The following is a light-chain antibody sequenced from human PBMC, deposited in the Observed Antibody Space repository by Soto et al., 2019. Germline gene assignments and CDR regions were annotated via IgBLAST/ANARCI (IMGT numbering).Light chain of an antibody. CDR2: EVS. V-gene: IGLV2-14*01. CDR1: SSDVGGYNY. J-gene: IGLJ1*01. CDR3: SSDTSSSTYV. Sequence: QSALTQPASVSGSPGQSVTISCTGTSSDVGGYNYVYWYQQHPGKAPKLMIYEVSNRPSGVSNRFSGSKSGNTASLTICGLQADDEADYYCSSDTSSSTYVFGTGTKVTVL.